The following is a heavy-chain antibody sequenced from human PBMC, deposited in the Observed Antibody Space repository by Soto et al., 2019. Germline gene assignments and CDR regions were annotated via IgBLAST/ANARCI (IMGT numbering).Heavy chain of an antibody. J-gene: IGHJ4*02. CDR3: ASLRWDYGDYDY. V-gene: IGHV4-34*01. Sequence: TLSLTCAVYGGSFSGYYWSWIRQPPGKGLEWIGEINHSGSTNYNPSLKSRVTISVDTSKNQFSLKLSSVTAADTAVYYCASLRWDYGDYDYWGQGTLVTVSS. D-gene: IGHD4-17*01. CDR2: INHSGST. CDR1: GGSFSGYY.